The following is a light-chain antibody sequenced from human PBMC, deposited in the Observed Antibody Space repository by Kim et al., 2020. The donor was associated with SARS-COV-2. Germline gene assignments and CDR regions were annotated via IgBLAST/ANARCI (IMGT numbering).Light chain of an antibody. V-gene: IGLV1-47*01. J-gene: IGLJ2*01. CDR2: RNN. CDR1: SSNIGSNY. Sequence: RVPISCSGSSSNIGSNYVYWYQQLPGTAPKLLIYRNNQRPSGVPDRFSGSKSGTSASLAISGLRSEDEADYYCAAWDDSLSGHVVFGGGTQLTVL. CDR3: AAWDDSLSGHVV.